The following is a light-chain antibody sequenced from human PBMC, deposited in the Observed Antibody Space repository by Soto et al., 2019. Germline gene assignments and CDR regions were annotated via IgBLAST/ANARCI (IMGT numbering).Light chain of an antibody. Sequence: EIVLTQSPGTLSLSPGERATLSCRASQSVSSSYLAWYQQKPGQAPRLLIYGASSRATGIPDRFSGSGSGTEITLTISRLEPEDFAVYYCQQYGSSPNTFGQGTKVEIK. CDR1: QSVSSSY. CDR3: QQYGSSPNT. CDR2: GAS. V-gene: IGKV3-20*01. J-gene: IGKJ1*01.